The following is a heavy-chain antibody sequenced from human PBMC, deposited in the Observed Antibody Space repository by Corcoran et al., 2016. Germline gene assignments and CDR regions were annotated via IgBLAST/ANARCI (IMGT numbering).Heavy chain of an antibody. D-gene: IGHD6-6*01. V-gene: IGHV3-21*01. Sequence: EVQLVESGGGLVKPGGSLRLSCAASGFTFSSYSMNWVRQAPGKGLEWVSSISSSSYIYYADSVKGRFTISRDNAKNSLYLQMNSLRAEDTAVYYCARDQRQLAYGMDVWGQGTTVTVSS. J-gene: IGHJ6*02. CDR2: ISSSSYI. CDR3: ARDQRQLAYGMDV. CDR1: GFTFSSYS.